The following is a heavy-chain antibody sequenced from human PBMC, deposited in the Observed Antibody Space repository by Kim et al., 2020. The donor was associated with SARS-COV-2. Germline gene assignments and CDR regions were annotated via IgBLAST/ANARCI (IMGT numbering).Heavy chain of an antibody. CDR1: GFTFSSYA. CDR2: ISGSGGST. D-gene: IGHD6-19*01. CDR3: AGGFPSGWIGDWFDP. Sequence: GGSLRLSCAASGFTFSSYAMSWVRQAPGKGLEWVSAISGSGGSTYYADSVKGRFTISRDNSKNTLYLQMNSLRAEDTAVYYCAGGFPSGWIGDWFDPWGQGTLVTVSS. V-gene: IGHV3-23*01. J-gene: IGHJ5*02.